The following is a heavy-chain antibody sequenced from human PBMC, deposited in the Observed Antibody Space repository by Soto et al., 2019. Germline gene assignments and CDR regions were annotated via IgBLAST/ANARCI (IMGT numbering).Heavy chain of an antibody. Sequence: ASVKVSCKASGDTFSSYAISWVGQAAGQGLDWMGGIIPFFNTSNYGQKFKGRVTITADESTSTAYMELSSLRSEDTAMYYCARESAYGGTKLAFDAWGQGTLVTVSS. CDR2: IIPFFNTS. CDR3: ARESAYGGTKLAFDA. V-gene: IGHV1-69*13. D-gene: IGHD1-26*01. CDR1: GDTFSSYA. J-gene: IGHJ5*02.